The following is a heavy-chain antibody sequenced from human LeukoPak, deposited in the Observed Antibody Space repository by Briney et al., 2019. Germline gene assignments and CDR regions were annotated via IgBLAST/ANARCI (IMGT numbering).Heavy chain of an antibody. CDR3: ARLRYGDLDY. V-gene: IGHV1-2*02. J-gene: IGHJ4*02. D-gene: IGHD4-17*01. Sequence: VASVKVSCKASGYTFTTYGISWVRQAPGQRLEWMGWINPNSGVTNYAQKFQGRVTMTTDTSISTAYMELNSLRSDDAAVYYCARLRYGDLDYWGQGTLVTVSS. CDR1: GYTFTTYG. CDR2: INPNSGVT.